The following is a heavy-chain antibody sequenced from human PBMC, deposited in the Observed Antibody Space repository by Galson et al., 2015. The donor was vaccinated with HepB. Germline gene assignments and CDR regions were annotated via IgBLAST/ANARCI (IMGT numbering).Heavy chain of an antibody. J-gene: IGHJ4*02. D-gene: IGHD1-26*01. CDR1: GGTFSTYG. CDR2: IIPIFRTA. V-gene: IGHV1-69*13. CDR3: ARIQGYSGSYWGSVKYFDY. Sequence: SVKVSCKASGGTFSTYGISWVRQAPGQGLEWMGGIIPIFRTANYAQKFQDRVTITADESTSTAYMELSSLTSEDTAIYYCARIQGYSGSYWGSVKYFDYWGQGSLVTVSS.